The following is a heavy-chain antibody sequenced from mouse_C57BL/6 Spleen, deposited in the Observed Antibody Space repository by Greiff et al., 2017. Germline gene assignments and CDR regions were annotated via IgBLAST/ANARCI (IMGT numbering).Heavy chain of an antibody. V-gene: IGHV10-1*01. CDR3: VRHDYYSYAMDY. D-gene: IGHD2-13*01. Sequence: EVKLEESGGGLVQPKGSLKLSCAASGFSFNTYAMNWVRQAPGKGLEWVARIRSKSNNYATYYADSVKDRFTISRDDSESMLYLQMNNLKTEDTAMYYCVRHDYYSYAMDYWGQGTSVTVSS. CDR2: IRSKSNNYAT. J-gene: IGHJ4*01. CDR1: GFSFNTYA.